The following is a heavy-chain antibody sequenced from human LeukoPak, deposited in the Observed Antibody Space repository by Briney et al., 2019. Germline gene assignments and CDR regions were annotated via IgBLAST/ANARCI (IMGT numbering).Heavy chain of an antibody. J-gene: IGHJ4*02. D-gene: IGHD4-23*01. V-gene: IGHV3-21*01. CDR2: ISSSSSYI. Sequence: GGSLRLSCAASGFTFSSYSMNWVRQAPGKGLEWVSSISSSSSYIYYADSVKGRFTISRDNAKNSLYLQMNSLRAEDTAVYYCARSGVVTLYYFDYWGQGTLVTASS. CDR1: GFTFSSYS. CDR3: ARSGVVTLYYFDY.